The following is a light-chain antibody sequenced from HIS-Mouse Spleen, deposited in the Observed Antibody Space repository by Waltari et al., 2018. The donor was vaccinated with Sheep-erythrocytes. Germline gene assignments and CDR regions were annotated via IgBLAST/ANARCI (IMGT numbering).Light chain of an antibody. J-gene: IGLJ2*01. CDR3: QAWDSSTAEVV. V-gene: IGLV3-1*01. Sequence: SYELTQPPSVSVSPGQTASITCSGDKLGDKYACWYQQKPGQSPVLVIYQDSKRPSGIPERVSGSNSGNTATLTISGNQAMEEADYYCQAWDSSTAEVVFGGGTKLTVL. CDR1: KLGDKY. CDR2: QDS.